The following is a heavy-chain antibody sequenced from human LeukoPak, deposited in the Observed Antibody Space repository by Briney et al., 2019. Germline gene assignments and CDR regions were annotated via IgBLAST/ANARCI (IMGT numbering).Heavy chain of an antibody. CDR1: GYTFTSYD. Sequence: GASVKVSCKASGYTFTSYDINWVRQATGQGLEWMGWMNPNSGNTGYAQKFQGRVTMTRNTSISTAYMELSSLRSEDTAVYYCARRGGIQLWLQFYNWFDPWGQGTLVTVSS. CDR2: MNPNSGNT. CDR3: ARRGGIQLWLQFYNWFDP. D-gene: IGHD5-18*01. V-gene: IGHV1-8*01. J-gene: IGHJ5*02.